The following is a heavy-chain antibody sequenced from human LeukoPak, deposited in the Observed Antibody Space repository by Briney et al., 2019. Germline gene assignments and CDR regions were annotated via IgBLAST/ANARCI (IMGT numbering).Heavy chain of an antibody. D-gene: IGHD6-13*01. J-gene: IGHJ6*02. CDR2: INSDGSST. Sequence: GGSLRLSCAASGFTFSSYWMHWVRQAPGKVLVWVSRINSDGSSTIYANSVKGRFSLSRDNAKNTLYLQMNSLRAEDTAVYYCGRSSSWPPYGMDVWGQGTTVTVSS. CDR1: GFTFSSYW. CDR3: GRSSSWPPYGMDV. V-gene: IGHV3-74*01.